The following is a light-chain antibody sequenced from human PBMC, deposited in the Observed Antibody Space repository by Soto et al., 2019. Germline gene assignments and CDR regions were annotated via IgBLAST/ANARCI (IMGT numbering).Light chain of an antibody. Sequence: QSARTQPASVSGSPGQSITISCTGTSSDVGGYKYVSWYQQHPGKAPKLIIYEVNNRPSGISNRFSGSKSGNTASLTISGLQAEDEADYYCSSYTSIITRIFGTGTRSPS. CDR1: SSDVGGYKY. J-gene: IGLJ1*01. CDR3: SSYTSIITRI. V-gene: IGLV2-14*03. CDR2: EVN.